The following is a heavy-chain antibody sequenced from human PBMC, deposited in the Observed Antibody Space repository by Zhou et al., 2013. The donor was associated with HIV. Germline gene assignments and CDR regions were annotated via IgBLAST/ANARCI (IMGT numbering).Heavy chain of an antibody. CDR3: ARVSVYPRGYYGLDV. J-gene: IGHJ6*02. CDR1: GGTFSSFA. CDR2: IIPVYGAT. D-gene: IGHD3-3*01. V-gene: IGHV1-69*05. Sequence: QVQLVQSGAEVKKPGSSVKVSCKASGGTFSSFAFSWVQQAPGQGLEWMGGIIPVYGATNYVQKFQGRVTITTDESTSTVYMELSSLRSEDTAVYYCARVSVYPRGYYGLDVWGQGTTVTVSS.